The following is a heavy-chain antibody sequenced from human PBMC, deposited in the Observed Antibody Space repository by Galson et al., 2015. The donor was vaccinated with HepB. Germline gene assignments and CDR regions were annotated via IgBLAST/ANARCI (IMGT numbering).Heavy chain of an antibody. J-gene: IGHJ3*02. CDR1: GYTFTGYY. Sequence: SVKVSCKASGYTFTGYYMHWVRQAPGQGLEWMGWINPNSGGTNYAQKFQGWVTMTRDTSISTAYMELSRLRSDDTAVYYCARDAGGSSWQIVDAFDIWGQGTMVTVSS. D-gene: IGHD6-13*01. CDR2: INPNSGGT. V-gene: IGHV1-2*04. CDR3: ARDAGGSSWQIVDAFDI.